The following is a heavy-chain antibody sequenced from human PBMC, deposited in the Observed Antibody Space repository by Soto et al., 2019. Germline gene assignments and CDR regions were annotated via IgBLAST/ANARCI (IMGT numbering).Heavy chain of an antibody. D-gene: IGHD5-12*01. CDR3: ARVNFRDGYNIDY. V-gene: IGHV6-1*01. CDR2: TYYRSKWYN. CDR1: GDSVSSNSAA. Sequence: QTLSLTCDISGDSVSSNSAAWNWIRQSPSRGLEWLGRTYYRSKWYNDYAVSVKSRITINPDTSKNQFSLQLNSVTPEDTAGYYCARVNFRDGYNIDYWGQGTLGTVSS. J-gene: IGHJ4*02.